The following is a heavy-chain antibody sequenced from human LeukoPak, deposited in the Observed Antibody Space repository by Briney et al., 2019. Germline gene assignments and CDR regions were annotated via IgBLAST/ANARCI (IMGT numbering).Heavy chain of an antibody. V-gene: IGHV4-39*07. D-gene: IGHD4-17*01. Sequence: SETLSLTCTVSGGSISSSSYYWGWIRQPPGKGLEWIGSIYYSGSTNYNPSLKSRVTMSVGTSKNQFSLKLSSVTAADTAVYYCARDRVTTVTTYYYYYYMDVWGKGTTVTVSS. CDR1: GGSISSSSYY. CDR2: IYYSGST. J-gene: IGHJ6*03. CDR3: ARDRVTTVTTYYYYYYMDV.